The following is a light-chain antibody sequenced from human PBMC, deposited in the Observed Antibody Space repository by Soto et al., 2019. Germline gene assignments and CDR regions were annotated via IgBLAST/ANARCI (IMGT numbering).Light chain of an antibody. CDR1: QSVGDS. J-gene: IGKJ1*01. CDR3: QQYQTYPWT. Sequence: DIQMTQSPSTLSASVGHRVTITCRASQSVGDSLVWHQQKPGKAPKLLIYRASSLESGVPSTFSGSGSGTEFTLTISSLQPDDFATYYCQQYQTYPWTFGQGTKVEV. CDR2: RAS. V-gene: IGKV1-5*03.